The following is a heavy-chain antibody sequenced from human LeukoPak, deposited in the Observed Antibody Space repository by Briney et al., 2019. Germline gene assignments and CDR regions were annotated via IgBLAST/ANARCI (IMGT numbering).Heavy chain of an antibody. CDR1: GGSISSSSYY. V-gene: IGHV4-39*07. CDR2: IYYSGST. D-gene: IGHD5-24*01. CDR3: AREDELATMGY. J-gene: IGHJ4*02. Sequence: SETLSLTCTVSGGSISSSSYYWGWIRQPPGKGLEWIGSIYYSGSTYYNPSLKSRVTISVDTSKNQFSLKLSSVTAADTAVYYCAREDELATMGYWGQGTLVTVSS.